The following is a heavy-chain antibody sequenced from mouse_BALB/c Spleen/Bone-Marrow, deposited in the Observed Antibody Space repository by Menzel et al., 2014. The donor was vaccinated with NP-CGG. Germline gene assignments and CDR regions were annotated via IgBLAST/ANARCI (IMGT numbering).Heavy chain of an antibody. CDR3: ARRDGGPMDY. D-gene: IGHD2-3*01. CDR2: ISSGGSYT. V-gene: IGHV5-6*01. J-gene: IGHJ4*01. Sequence: DVHLVESGGDLVKPGGSLKLSCAASGFTFSNYGMSWVRQTPDKRLEWVATISSGGSYTYYPDSVKGRFIISRDNAKNTLYLQMSSLKSEDTAMYYCARRDGGPMDYWGQGTSVTVSS. CDR1: GFTFSNYG.